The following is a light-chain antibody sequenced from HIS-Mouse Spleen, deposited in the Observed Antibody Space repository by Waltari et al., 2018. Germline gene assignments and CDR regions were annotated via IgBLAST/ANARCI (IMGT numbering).Light chain of an antibody. J-gene: IGLJ2*01. CDR2: GKN. V-gene: IGLV3-19*01. CDR3: NSRVSSGNQGVV. Sequence: SSELTQDPAVSVALGQTVRITCQGDSLRSYYASWYQQKPGQAPVLVIYGKNNRPSGVPERFAGSGSGNTAAVTFTGAQAENEADYYCNSRVSSGNQGVVFGGGTKLTVL. CDR1: SLRSYY.